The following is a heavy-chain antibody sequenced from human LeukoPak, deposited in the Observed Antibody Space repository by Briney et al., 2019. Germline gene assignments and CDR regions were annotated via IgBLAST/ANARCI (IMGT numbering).Heavy chain of an antibody. CDR2: IYYSGST. CDR3: ARGLLSPLSLAPSVPDY. Sequence: SETLSLTCTVSGGSISSSSYYWGWIRQPPGKGLEWIGSIYYSGSTYYNPSLKSRVTISVDTSKNQFSLKLSSVTAADTAVYYCARGLLSPLSLAPSVPDYWGQGTLVTVSS. CDR1: GGSISSSSYY. J-gene: IGHJ4*02. V-gene: IGHV4-39*07. D-gene: IGHD2/OR15-2a*01.